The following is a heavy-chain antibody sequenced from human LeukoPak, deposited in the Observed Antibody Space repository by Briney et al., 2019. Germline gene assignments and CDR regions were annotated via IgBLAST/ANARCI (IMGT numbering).Heavy chain of an antibody. V-gene: IGHV4-39*01. CDR2: IYYSGST. CDR3: ARRSWIKLWYAFDF. D-gene: IGHD5-18*01. Sequence: SETLSLTCTVSGGSIRSSGYYWGWIRQPPGKGLEWIGSIYYSGSTYYNPSLKSRVFISVDTSRNQFSLKLTSVTAADTALYYCARRSWIKLWYAFDFWGQGTLVTVSS. CDR1: GGSIRSSGYY. J-gene: IGHJ4*02.